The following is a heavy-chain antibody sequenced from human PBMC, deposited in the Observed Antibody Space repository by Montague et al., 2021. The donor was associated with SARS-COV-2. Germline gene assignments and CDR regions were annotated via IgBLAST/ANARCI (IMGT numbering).Heavy chain of an antibody. Sequence: PALVKPTQTLTLTYTFSGFSLSTSGMCVSWIRQPPGKALEWLTLIDWXXXKYYSTSLKTRLAISKDTSKNQVVLTMTNMDPVDTATYYCARSYGTTVVTRAFDYWGQGTLVTVSS. CDR3: ARSYGTTVVTRAFDY. J-gene: IGHJ4*02. V-gene: IGHV2-70*01. D-gene: IGHD4-23*01. CDR2: IDWXXXK. CDR1: GFSLSTSGMC.